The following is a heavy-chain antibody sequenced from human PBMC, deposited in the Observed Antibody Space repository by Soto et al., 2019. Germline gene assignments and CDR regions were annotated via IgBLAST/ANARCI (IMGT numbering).Heavy chain of an antibody. D-gene: IGHD6-19*01. CDR1: GYSFTSYW. J-gene: IGHJ6*02. Sequence: GESLKISCKGSGYSFTSYWIGWVRQMPGKGLEWMGIIYPGDSDTRYSPSFQGQVTISADKSISTAYLQWSSLKASDTAMYYCARGSGWYSSYYYGMDVWGQGTTVTVSS. CDR3: ARGSGWYSSYYYGMDV. V-gene: IGHV5-51*01. CDR2: IYPGDSDT.